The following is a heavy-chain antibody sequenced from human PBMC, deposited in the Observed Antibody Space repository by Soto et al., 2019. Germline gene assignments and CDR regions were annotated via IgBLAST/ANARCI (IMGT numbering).Heavy chain of an antibody. V-gene: IGHV3-33*01. CDR2: IWYHGNKE. J-gene: IGHJ3*01. Sequence: QEQLVESGGGVVQPGRSLRLSCAASGFTFSRNGMHWIRQAPGKGLEWVAIIWYHGNKENYADSVRGRFTISRDNSKNTVYLQMDRMRVDDTSVYYGARWDLARPTIDAFDLWGQGTLVNVSS. D-gene: IGHD5-12*01. CDR1: GFTFSRNG. CDR3: ARWDLARPTIDAFDL.